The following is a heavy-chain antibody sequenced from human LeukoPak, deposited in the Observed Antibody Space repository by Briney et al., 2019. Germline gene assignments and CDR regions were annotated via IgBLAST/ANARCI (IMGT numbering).Heavy chain of an antibody. Sequence: GGSLTLSCAASGFTFNIHWMHWVRQPPGKELVWVSRTNTDGSSTDYADSVKGRFTISRDNAKNTLYLQMNSLRVDDTAVYYCGRDLNWNQIDYWGQGSLVTVSS. V-gene: IGHV3-74*01. CDR3: GRDLNWNQIDY. D-gene: IGHD1-20*01. CDR1: GFTFNIHW. CDR2: TNTDGSST. J-gene: IGHJ4*02.